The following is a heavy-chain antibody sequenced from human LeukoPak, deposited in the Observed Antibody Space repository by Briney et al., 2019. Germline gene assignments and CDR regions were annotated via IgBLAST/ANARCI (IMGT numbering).Heavy chain of an antibody. CDR2: IKEDGSIK. D-gene: IGHD6-13*01. J-gene: IGHJ4*02. CDR1: GFTFSWYW. Sequence: GGSLRLSCAASGFTFSWYWMSWVRQAPGKGLEWVANIKEDGSIKYYVDSVKGRLTISRDNAKSSVYLQVNSLRAEDTALYYCARIGYSSSSIDYWGQGTLVTVSS. CDR3: ARIGYSSSSIDY. V-gene: IGHV3-7*01.